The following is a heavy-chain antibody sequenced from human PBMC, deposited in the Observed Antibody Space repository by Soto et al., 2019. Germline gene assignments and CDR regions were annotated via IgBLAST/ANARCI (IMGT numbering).Heavy chain of an antibody. Sequence: QVQLVESGGGVVQPGRSLRLSCAASGFTFSSYAMHWVRQAPGKGLEWVAVISYDGSNKYYADSVKGRFTISRDNSKNTLYLQMNSLRAEDTAVYYCARAVGAGPSFDYWGQGTLVTVSS. V-gene: IGHV3-30-3*01. CDR1: GFTFSSYA. CDR3: ARAVGAGPSFDY. CDR2: ISYDGSNK. J-gene: IGHJ4*02. D-gene: IGHD1-26*01.